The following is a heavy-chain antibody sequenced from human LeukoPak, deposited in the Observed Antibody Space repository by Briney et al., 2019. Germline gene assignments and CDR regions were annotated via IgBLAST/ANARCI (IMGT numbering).Heavy chain of an antibody. CDR3: ARRPWRDIVVVPGVMQTRAYGVDV. CDR1: GYTFTNYG. Sequence: AASVKVSCKASGYTFTNYGISWVRQAPGQGLEWMGWISAYNGNTNYAQMLQGRVTMTTDTSTSTAYMELRSLRSDDTAVYYCARRPWRDIVVVPGVMQTRAYGVDVWGQGTTVIVSS. V-gene: IGHV1-18*01. J-gene: IGHJ6*02. D-gene: IGHD2-2*01. CDR2: ISAYNGNT.